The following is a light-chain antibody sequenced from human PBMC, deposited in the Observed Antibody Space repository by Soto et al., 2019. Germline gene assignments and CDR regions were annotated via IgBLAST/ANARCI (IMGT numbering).Light chain of an antibody. J-gene: IGKJ4*01. CDR2: GAS. Sequence: IVLTQSPGTLSLSPGERATLSCRASQSVSSNYLAWYQQKPGQAPRLLIYGASSRATGIPDRFSGSGSGTDFTLTISRLEPEDFAVYYCQQHGSTPLTFGGGTKVGVK. CDR3: QQHGSTPLT. V-gene: IGKV3-20*01. CDR1: QSVSSNY.